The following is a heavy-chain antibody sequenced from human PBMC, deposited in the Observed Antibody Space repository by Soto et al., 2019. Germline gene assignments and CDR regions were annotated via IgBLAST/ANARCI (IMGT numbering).Heavy chain of an antibody. Sequence: QVQLVQSGAEVKEPGASVRVSCKASGYTFINFDISWVRQDDVQGLEWLGWINPGSGKTGYASKFQGRVAMTMDASTGTSHLELSSLTSDDTAGYYCARMASAGTLNLFDPWGQGTLVTVSS. CDR2: INPGSGKT. CDR3: ARMASAGTLNLFDP. V-gene: IGHV1-8*02. J-gene: IGHJ5*02. D-gene: IGHD6-13*01. CDR1: GYTFINFD.